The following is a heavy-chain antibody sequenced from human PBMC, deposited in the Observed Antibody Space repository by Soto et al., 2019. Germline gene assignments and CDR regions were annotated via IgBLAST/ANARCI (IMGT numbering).Heavy chain of an antibody. J-gene: IGHJ6*02. CDR3: ARISSIAARRASSAGYGMDV. V-gene: IGHV1-3*01. Sequence: ASVKVSFKASGYTFTSYAMHWVRQAPGQRLEWMGWINAGNGNTKYSQKFQGRVTITRDTSASTAYMELSSLRSEDTAVYYCARISSIAARRASSAGYGMDVWGQGTTVTVSS. CDR2: INAGNGNT. D-gene: IGHD6-6*01. CDR1: GYTFTSYA.